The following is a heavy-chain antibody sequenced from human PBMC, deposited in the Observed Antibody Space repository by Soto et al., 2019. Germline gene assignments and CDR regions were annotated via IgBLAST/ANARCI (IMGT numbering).Heavy chain of an antibody. Sequence: GGSLRLSCAASGFTFRTHGMSWVRQAPGKGLEWVSSISAGGYNTYYADSVKGRITISRDNSKNTVYMQMKSLGAEDTAVYYCAKGTEYCGGDCNHLFDYWGQGTQVTVSS. V-gene: IGHV3-23*01. J-gene: IGHJ4*02. D-gene: IGHD2-21*02. CDR1: GFTFRTHG. CDR3: AKGTEYCGGDCNHLFDY. CDR2: ISAGGYNT.